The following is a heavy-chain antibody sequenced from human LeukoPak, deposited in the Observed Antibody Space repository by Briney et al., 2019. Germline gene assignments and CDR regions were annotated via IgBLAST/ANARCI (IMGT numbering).Heavy chain of an antibody. CDR1: GFTFDDYA. CDR2: ISWNSGSI. CDR3: AKDRGFTVSAPFDY. D-gene: IGHD4-17*01. V-gene: IGHV3-9*01. Sequence: PGGSLRLSCAASGFTFDDYAMHWVRQAPGKGLEWVSGISWNSGSIGYADSVKGRFTISRDNAKNSLYLQMNSLRAEDTALYYCAKDRGFTVSAPFDYWGQGTLVTVSS. J-gene: IGHJ4*02.